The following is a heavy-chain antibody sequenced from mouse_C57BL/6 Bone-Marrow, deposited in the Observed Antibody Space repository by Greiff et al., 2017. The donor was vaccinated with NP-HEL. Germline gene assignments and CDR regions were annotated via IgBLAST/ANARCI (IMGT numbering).Heavy chain of an antibody. J-gene: IGHJ3*01. CDR1: GYTFTSYG. D-gene: IGHD1-1*01. Sequence: QVQLQQSGAELARPGASVKLSCKASGYTFTSYGISWVKQRTGQGLEWIGEIYPRSGNTYYNEKFKGKATLTADKSSSTAYMELRSLTSEDSAVYFCASYYYGSRGVAYWGQGTLVTVSA. CDR2: IYPRSGNT. V-gene: IGHV1-81*01. CDR3: ASYYYGSRGVAY.